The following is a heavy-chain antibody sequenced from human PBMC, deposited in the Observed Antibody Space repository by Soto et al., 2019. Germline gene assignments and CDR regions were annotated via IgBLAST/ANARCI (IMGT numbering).Heavy chain of an antibody. J-gene: IGHJ4*02. CDR1: GFTFSNYD. CDR2: TSYDGSSK. V-gene: IGHV3-30*18. CDR3: AKDSGQLPPYFDC. D-gene: IGHD2-2*01. Sequence: QVQLVESGGGVVQPGRSLRLSCAASGFTFSNYDMHWVRQAPGKGLEWVAVTSYDGSSKYYADSVKGRFTISRDNSKNTLYLEMNSLRAADTAVYYCAKDSGQLPPYFDCWGQGTLVTVSS.